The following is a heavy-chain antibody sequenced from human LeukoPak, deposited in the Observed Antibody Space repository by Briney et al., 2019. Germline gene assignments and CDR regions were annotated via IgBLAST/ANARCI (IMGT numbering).Heavy chain of an antibody. CDR1: GFTFSSYA. Sequence: GGSLRLSCAASGFTFSSYAMSWVRQAPGKGLEWVSAISGSGGSTYYADSVKGRSTISRDNSKNTLYLQMNSLRAEDTAVYYCAKDSTIAVAGTYDYWGQGTLVTVSS. D-gene: IGHD6-19*01. V-gene: IGHV3-23*01. CDR2: ISGSGGST. CDR3: AKDSTIAVAGTYDY. J-gene: IGHJ4*02.